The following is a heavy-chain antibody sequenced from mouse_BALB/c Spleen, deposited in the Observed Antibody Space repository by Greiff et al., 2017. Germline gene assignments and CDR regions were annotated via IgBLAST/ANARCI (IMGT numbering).Heavy chain of an antibody. V-gene: IGHV2-6-2*01. CDR1: GFSLTSYG. D-gene: IGHD3-2*01. J-gene: IGHJ4*01. CDR2: IWSDGST. CDR3: ARHGQLGLRGYAMDY. Sequence: QVQLQQSGPDLVAPSQSLSITCTVSGFSLTSYGVHWVRQPPGKGLEWLVVIWSDGSTTYNSALKSRLSISKDNSKSQVFLKMNSLQTDDTAMYYCARHGQLGLRGYAMDYWGLGTSVTVSS.